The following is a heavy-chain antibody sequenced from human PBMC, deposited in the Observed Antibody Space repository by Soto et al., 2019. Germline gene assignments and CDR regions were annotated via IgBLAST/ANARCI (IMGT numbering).Heavy chain of an antibody. CDR1: GGTFSSYA. D-gene: IGHD6-6*01. V-gene: IGHV1-46*01. Sequence: ASVKVSCKASGGTFSSYAISWVRQAPGQGLEWMGIINPSGGSTSYAQKFQGRVTMTRDTSTSTVYMELSSLRSEDTAVYYCARGRIAARPLGASRFDYWGQGTLVTVSS. J-gene: IGHJ4*02. CDR2: INPSGGST. CDR3: ARGRIAARPLGASRFDY.